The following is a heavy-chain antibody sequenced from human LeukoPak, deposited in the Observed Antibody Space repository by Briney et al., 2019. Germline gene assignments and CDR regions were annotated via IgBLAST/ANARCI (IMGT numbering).Heavy chain of an antibody. V-gene: IGHV3-30-3*01. D-gene: IGHD1-26*01. CDR3: ARIGGATTIGDY. CDR2: ISYVGSNK. J-gene: IGHJ4*02. CDR1: GFIFSSYA. Sequence: PGGSLRLSCAASGFIFSSYAMHWVRQAPGKGLEWVAVISYVGSNKYYADSVKGRFTISRDNSKNTLYLQMNSLRAEDTAVYYCARIGGATTIGDYWGQGTLVTVSS.